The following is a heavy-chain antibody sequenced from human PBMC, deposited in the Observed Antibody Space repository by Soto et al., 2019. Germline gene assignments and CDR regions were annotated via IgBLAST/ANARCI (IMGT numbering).Heavy chain of an antibody. Sequence: GGSLRLSCAASGFTFSSYAMHWVRQAPGKGLEWVAVISYDGSNKYYADSVKGRFTISRDNSKNTLYLQMNSLRAEDTAVYYCARDSTYYYGSGSYYNPLYYYYGMDVWGQGTTVTVSS. D-gene: IGHD3-10*01. V-gene: IGHV3-30-3*01. CDR1: GFTFSSYA. CDR2: ISYDGSNK. CDR3: ARDSTYYYGSGSYYNPLYYYYGMDV. J-gene: IGHJ6*02.